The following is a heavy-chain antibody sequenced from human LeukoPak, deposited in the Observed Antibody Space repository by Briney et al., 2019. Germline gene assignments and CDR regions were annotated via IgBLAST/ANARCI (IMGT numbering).Heavy chain of an antibody. CDR3: AKEFIDAFDI. Sequence: GGSLRLSCAASGFTFSSYGMHWVRQAPGKGLEWVAVISYDGSNKYYADSVKGRFTISRGNSKNTLYLQMNSLRAEDTAVYYCAKEFIDAFDIWGQGTMVTVSS. J-gene: IGHJ3*02. V-gene: IGHV3-30*18. CDR1: GFTFSSYG. CDR2: ISYDGSNK.